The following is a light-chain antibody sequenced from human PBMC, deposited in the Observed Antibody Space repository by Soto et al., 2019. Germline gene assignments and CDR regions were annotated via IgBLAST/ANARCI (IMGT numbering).Light chain of an antibody. CDR3: QQYGSSPRT. CDR1: QSVRSSY. CDR2: AAS. J-gene: IGKJ1*01. Sequence: EIVMTQSPDTLSVFPGESATLSCRASQSVRSSYLAWYQQTPGQTPRLLIYAASSRATGIPDRFSGSGSGTDFSLTISRLEAEDFAVYYCQQYGSSPRTFGQGTKVDIK. V-gene: IGKV3-20*01.